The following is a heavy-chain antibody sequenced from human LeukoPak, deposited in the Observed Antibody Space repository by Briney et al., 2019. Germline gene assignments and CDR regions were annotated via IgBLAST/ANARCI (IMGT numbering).Heavy chain of an antibody. CDR1: GFTFSTYS. D-gene: IGHD5-12*01. V-gene: IGHV3-48*01. CDR3: ARDGGYSGFDADC. J-gene: IGHJ4*02. Sequence: GGSLRLSCAASGFTFSTYSMNWVRQAPGKGLEWVSYISSSSSTIYYADSVKGRFTISRDNSKNTLYLEMNSLRAEDTAVYYCARDGGYSGFDADCWGQGTLVTVSS. CDR2: ISSSSSTI.